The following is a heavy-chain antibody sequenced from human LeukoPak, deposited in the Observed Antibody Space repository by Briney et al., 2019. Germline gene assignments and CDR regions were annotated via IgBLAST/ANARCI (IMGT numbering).Heavy chain of an antibody. V-gene: IGHV3-21*01. CDR3: ARGSGLRLGELSLYGWY. CDR2: ISSSSSYI. CDR1: GFTFSSYE. Sequence: PGGSLRLSCAASGFTFSSYEMNWVRQAPGKGLECVSSISSSSSYIYYADSVKGRFTISRDNAKNSLYLQMNSLRAEDTAVYYCARGSGLRLGELSLYGWYWGRGTLVTVSS. J-gene: IGHJ4*02. D-gene: IGHD3-16*02.